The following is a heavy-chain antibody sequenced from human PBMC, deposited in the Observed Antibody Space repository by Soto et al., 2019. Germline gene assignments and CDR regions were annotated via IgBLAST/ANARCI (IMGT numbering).Heavy chain of an antibody. D-gene: IGHD3-22*01. CDR1: GGTFSSYA. CDR2: IIPIFGTA. V-gene: IGHV1-69*13. J-gene: IGHJ6*02. Sequence: GASVKVSCKASGGTFSSYAISWVRQAPGQGLEWMGGIIPIFGTANYAQKFQGRVTITADESTSTAYMELSSLRSEDTAVYYCARGPDQDYYDSSGSLRYGMDVWGQGTTVTVSS. CDR3: ARGPDQDYYDSSGSLRYGMDV.